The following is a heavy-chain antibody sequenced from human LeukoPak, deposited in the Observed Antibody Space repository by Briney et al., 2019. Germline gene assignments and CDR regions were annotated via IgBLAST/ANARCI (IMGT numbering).Heavy chain of an antibody. J-gene: IGHJ6*02. CDR3: ARALWSGPVYYGMDV. D-gene: IGHD3-10*01. CDR1: GFTFSNYN. Sequence: GGSLRLSCAASGFTFSNYNFYWVRQAPGKGLEWVSSISSTSSYIYYADSVKGRFTISRDNAKNSLYLQMNSLRAEDAAVCYCARALWSGPVYYGMDVWGQGTTVTVSS. V-gene: IGHV3-21*06. CDR2: ISSTSSYI.